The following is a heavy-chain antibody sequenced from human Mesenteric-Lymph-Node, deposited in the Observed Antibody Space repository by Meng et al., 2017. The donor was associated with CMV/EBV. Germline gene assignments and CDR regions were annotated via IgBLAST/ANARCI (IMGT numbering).Heavy chain of an antibody. CDR2: ISAYNGNT. V-gene: IGHV1-18*04. D-gene: IGHD6-19*01. Sequence: ASVKVSCKASGYTLTGYYLHWVRQAPGQGLEWMGWISAYNGNTNYAQKLQGRVTMTTDTSTSTAYMELRSLRSDDTAVYYCARVGLGIAVAGKFDYWGQGTLVTVSS. CDR1: GYTLTGYY. J-gene: IGHJ4*02. CDR3: ARVGLGIAVAGKFDY.